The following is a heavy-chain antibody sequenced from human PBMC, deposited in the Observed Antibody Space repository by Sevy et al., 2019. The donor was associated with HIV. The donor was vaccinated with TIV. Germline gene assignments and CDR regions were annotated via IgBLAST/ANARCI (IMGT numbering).Heavy chain of an antibody. D-gene: IGHD3-10*01. CDR2: INPNSGGT. Sequence: ASVKVSCKASGYTFTGYYMHWVRQAPGQGLEWMGWINPNSGGTNYAQKFRGRVTMTRDTSISTAYMELSRLRSDDTAVYYCARQGVYQYGMDVWGQGTTVTVSS. J-gene: IGHJ6*02. CDR1: GYTFTGYY. CDR3: ARQGVYQYGMDV. V-gene: IGHV1-2*02.